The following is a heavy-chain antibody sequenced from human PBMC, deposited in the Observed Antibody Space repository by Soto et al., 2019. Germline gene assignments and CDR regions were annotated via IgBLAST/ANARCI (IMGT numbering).Heavy chain of an antibody. Sequence: SGTLSLTCTVPGGSIRSSSHYWGSIRQPPGKGLGCIGSIYYSGSTYYNPSLRSRVTISVDTSKNQFSLKLSSVAAADTAVYYCARHTDCGSGSSCLGSDNMDTDAFDICGQGTMVT. J-gene: IGHJ3*02. CDR3: ARHTDCGSGSSCLGSDNMDTDAFDI. CDR2: IYYSGST. D-gene: IGHD3-10*01. CDR1: GGSIRSSSHY. V-gene: IGHV4-39*01.